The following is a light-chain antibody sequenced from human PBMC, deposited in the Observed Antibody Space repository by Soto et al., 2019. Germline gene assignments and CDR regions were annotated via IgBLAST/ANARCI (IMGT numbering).Light chain of an antibody. J-gene: IGKJ1*01. CDR1: QSVRTN. V-gene: IGKV3D-15*01. Sequence: EVIMTNFPDTVTVTPCEPVTLSFGASQSVRTNLAWYQQRPGQAPRLLIHDSSTRASDIPARFSGSGSGTNFTLAISSLQSEDFAVYYCQQYAYWPETFGQGTKVDIK. CDR3: QQYAYWPET. CDR2: DSS.